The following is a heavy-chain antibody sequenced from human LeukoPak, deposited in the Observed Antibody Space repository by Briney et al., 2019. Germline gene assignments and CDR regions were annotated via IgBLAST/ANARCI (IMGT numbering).Heavy chain of an antibody. J-gene: IGHJ4*02. D-gene: IGHD1-1*01. CDR3: ARSPNPRLEGYLL. Sequence: SVKVSCKASGGTFSSYAISWVRQAPGQGLEWMGGIIPFSATAHYAQEFQGRVAITTDEATSAAYMELSSLRSEDTAIYYCARSPNPRLEGYLLWGQGTLVTVSS. CDR2: IIPFSATA. CDR1: GGTFSSYA. V-gene: IGHV1-69*05.